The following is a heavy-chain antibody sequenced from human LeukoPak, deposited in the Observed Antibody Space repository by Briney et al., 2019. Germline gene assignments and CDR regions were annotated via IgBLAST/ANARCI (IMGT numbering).Heavy chain of an antibody. CDR3: ARVGSSWYPYYFQH. CDR1: GGSFSGYY. Sequence: PSETLSLTCAVYGGSFSGYYWSWIRQPPGKGLEWIGEINHSGSTNYNPSLKSRVTISVDTSKNQFSLKPSSMTAADTAVYYCARVGSSWYPYYFQHWGQGTLVTVSS. J-gene: IGHJ1*01. D-gene: IGHD6-13*01. CDR2: INHSGST. V-gene: IGHV4-34*01.